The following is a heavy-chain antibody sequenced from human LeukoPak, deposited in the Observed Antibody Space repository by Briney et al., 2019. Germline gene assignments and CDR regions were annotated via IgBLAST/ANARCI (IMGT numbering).Heavy chain of an antibody. V-gene: IGHV3-21*01. CDR2: ISSSSSYI. J-gene: IGHJ4*02. CDR1: GFTFKTYV. D-gene: IGHD2-15*01. Sequence: GGSLRLSCAASGFTFKTYVMHWVRQAPGKGLEWVSSISSSSSYIYYADSVKGRFTISGDNAKNSLYLQMNSLRAEDTAVYYCARGGVVAARVDYWGQGTLVTVSS. CDR3: ARGGVVAARVDY.